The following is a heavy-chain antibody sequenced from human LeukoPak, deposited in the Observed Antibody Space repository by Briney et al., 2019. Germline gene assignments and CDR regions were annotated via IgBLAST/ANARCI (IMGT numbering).Heavy chain of an antibody. Sequence: GGSLRLSCAASDFTVSFNYMTWVRQAPGKGLEWVSSISSSSNYIYYADSVKGRFTISRDNAKNSLYLQMNSLRAEDMAVYYCAREGFSYFDYWGQGTLATVSS. CDR1: DFTVSFNY. CDR2: ISSSSNYI. V-gene: IGHV3-21*01. J-gene: IGHJ4*02. CDR3: AREGFSYFDY.